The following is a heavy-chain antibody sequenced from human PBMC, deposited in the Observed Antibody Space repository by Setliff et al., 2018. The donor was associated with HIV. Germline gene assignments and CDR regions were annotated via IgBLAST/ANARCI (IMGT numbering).Heavy chain of an antibody. J-gene: IGHJ3*02. Sequence: VSCKASGYTFTIYGITWVRQAPGQGLEWMGWISGYNGKTNYAQKYQDRVTMTTNISTSMAYMEVRGLTSDDTAVYYCARRVIAVPGTDDAFDIWGHGTMVTVSS. CDR1: GYTFTIYG. D-gene: IGHD6-19*01. V-gene: IGHV1-18*01. CDR2: ISGYNGKT. CDR3: ARRVIAVPGTDDAFDI.